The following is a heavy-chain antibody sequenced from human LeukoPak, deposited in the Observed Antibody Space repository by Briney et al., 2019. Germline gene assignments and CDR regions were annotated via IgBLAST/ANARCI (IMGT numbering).Heavy chain of an antibody. V-gene: IGHV1-2*06. Sequence: ASVKVSCKASGYTFTGYYVHWVRQVPGQGLEWMGRINPNSGDTNYAQKFQGRVTMTRDTSISTAYMELSRLRSGDTAVYYCARDYCGGDCFPDYWGQGTLVTVSS. CDR3: ARDYCGGDCFPDY. CDR2: INPNSGDT. CDR1: GYTFTGYY. D-gene: IGHD2-21*02. J-gene: IGHJ4*02.